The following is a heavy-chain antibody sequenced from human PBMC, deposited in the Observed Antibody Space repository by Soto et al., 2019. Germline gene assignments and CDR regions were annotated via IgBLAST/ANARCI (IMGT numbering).Heavy chain of an antibody. Sequence: PSETLSLTCTVSGGPISRYYWNWIRQPPGKTLGWIGNIYDSGSTNYNPSLKSRVTISVDTSRSQVSLKVTSVTAADTAVYYCAREGDWIDAFDIWGQGTMVTVSS. J-gene: IGHJ3*02. D-gene: IGHD2-21*02. CDR3: AREGDWIDAFDI. CDR2: IYDSGST. V-gene: IGHV4-59*01. CDR1: GGPISRYY.